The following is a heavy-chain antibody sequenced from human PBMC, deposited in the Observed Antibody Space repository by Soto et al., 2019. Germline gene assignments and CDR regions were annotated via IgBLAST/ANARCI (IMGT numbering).Heavy chain of an antibody. Sequence: PGGALRLSCAASGFSFSNYWMSWVRQAPGKGLEWVANKKQDGSEIYYVDSVKGRFTISRDNAKNSLFLQMNSLRAEDTAVYYCARVRTVNYYGMDVWGQGTTVTVSS. CDR1: GFSFSNYW. CDR2: KKQDGSEI. V-gene: IGHV3-7*05. J-gene: IGHJ6*02. CDR3: ARVRTVNYYGMDV.